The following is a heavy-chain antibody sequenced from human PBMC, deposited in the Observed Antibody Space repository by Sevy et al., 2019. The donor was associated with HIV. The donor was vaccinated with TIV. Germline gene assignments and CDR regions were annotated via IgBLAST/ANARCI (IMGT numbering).Heavy chain of an antibody. CDR2: IYYSGST. D-gene: IGHD3-10*01. J-gene: IGHJ6*02. Sequence: SETLSLTCTVSGGSISSSSYYWGWIRQPPGKGLEWIGSIYYSGSTYYNPSLKSRVTISVDTSKNQFSLKLSSVTAADTAVYYCARLPNYGPGSYYNGHYYYGMDVWGQGTTVTVSS. V-gene: IGHV4-39*01. CDR1: GGSISSSSYY. CDR3: ARLPNYGPGSYYNGHYYYGMDV.